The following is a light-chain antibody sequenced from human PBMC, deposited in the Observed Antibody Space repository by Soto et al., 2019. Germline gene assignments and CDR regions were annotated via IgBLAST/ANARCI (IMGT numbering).Light chain of an antibody. CDR2: RAS. V-gene: IGKV3-20*01. J-gene: IGKJ4*01. CDR1: QSVSSSF. CDR3: QQYESSPLT. Sequence: EIVLTQSPDTLSVSPGERATLSCRASQSVSSSFLSWYHQTPGAARRLLIYRASSTATGIPDRCTGSGAGTDFTLTISMLEHDDFAVYYWQQYESSPLTFGGGTKVEIK.